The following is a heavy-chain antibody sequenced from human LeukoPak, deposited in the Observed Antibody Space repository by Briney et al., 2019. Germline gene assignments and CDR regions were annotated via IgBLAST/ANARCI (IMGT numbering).Heavy chain of an antibody. Sequence: SETLSLTCTVSGGWGGDYYWSWIRQPPGKGLEWIGYIYYNGNTFYTPSLKSRVTISFDASKNQFSLKLSSVTAADTAVYYCARGPHERSGYPDDWGQGTLVIVSS. CDR2: IYYNGNT. CDR3: ARGPHERSGYPDD. CDR1: GGWGGDYY. V-gene: IGHV4-30-4*02. D-gene: IGHD3-22*01. J-gene: IGHJ4*02.